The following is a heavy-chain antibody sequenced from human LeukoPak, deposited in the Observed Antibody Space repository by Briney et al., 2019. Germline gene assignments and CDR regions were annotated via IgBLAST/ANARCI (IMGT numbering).Heavy chain of an antibody. V-gene: IGHV4-34*01. Sequence: SETLSLTCAVYGGSFSGYYWSWIRQPPGKGLEWIGEINHSGSTNYNPSLKSRVTISVDTSKNQFSLKLSSVTAADTAAYYCARWSSSSWYWGQGTLVTVSS. CDR2: INHSGST. CDR3: ARWSSSSWY. J-gene: IGHJ4*02. CDR1: GGSFSGYY. D-gene: IGHD6-13*01.